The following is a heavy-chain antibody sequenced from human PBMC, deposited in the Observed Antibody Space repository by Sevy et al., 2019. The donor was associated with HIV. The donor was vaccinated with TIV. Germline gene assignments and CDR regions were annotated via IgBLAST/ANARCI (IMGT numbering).Heavy chain of an antibody. CDR1: GGSMTGYY. Sequence: SETLSLTCTVSGGSMTGYYWSWIRQSPEKGLEYIGYVHYSGRTNYTPSFKSRVTISVDTAKNQFSLKVTSVTAADTAVYYCARGRDEHNYSSDYWGQGTLVTVSS. CDR3: ARGRDEHNYSSDY. V-gene: IGHV4-59*01. J-gene: IGHJ4*02. CDR2: VHYSGRT. D-gene: IGHD2-21*01.